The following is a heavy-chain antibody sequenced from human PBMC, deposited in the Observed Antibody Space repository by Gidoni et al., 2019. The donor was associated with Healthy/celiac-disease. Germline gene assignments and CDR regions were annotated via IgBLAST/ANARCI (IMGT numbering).Heavy chain of an antibody. CDR3: ARGEFPPDSALYYYYYGMDV. D-gene: IGHD2-21*01. CDR2: IIPIFGTA. J-gene: IGHJ6*02. Sequence: QVQLVPSGAEVKKPGSSVKVSCKASGGTFTRSAISGVRQAPGQGLEWMGGIIPIFGTAYYAQKFQGRVTITADESTSTAYMELSSLRSEDTAVYYCARGEFPPDSALYYYYYGMDVWGQGTTVTVSS. CDR1: GGTFTRSA. V-gene: IGHV1-69*01.